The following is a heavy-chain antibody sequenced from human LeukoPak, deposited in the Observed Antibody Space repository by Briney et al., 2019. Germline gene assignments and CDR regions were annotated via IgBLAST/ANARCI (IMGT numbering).Heavy chain of an antibody. CDR3: ARGAVPGAFDM. D-gene: IGHD6-19*01. V-gene: IGHV3-23*01. CDR2: ISGSAGRT. Sequence: PGGSLRLSCAASGLTFSSYAMSWVRQAPGKGLEWVAGISGSAGRTYYADSVKGRFTISRDNSKNTLYLQMNSLRAEDTAVYYCARGAVPGAFDMWGQGTMVTVSS. J-gene: IGHJ3*02. CDR1: GLTFSSYA.